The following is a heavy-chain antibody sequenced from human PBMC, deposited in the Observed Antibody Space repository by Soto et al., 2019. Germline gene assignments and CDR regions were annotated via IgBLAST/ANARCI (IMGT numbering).Heavy chain of an antibody. V-gene: IGHV3-30*18. Sequence: PGGSLRLSCAASGFTFISYGMHWVLQAPCKGLEWVAVISYDGSNKYYADSVKGRFTISRDNSKNTLYLQMNSLRAEDTAVYYCANARFDGSGWYLVDYRAQGTLVTGSS. J-gene: IGHJ4*01. CDR2: ISYDGSNK. CDR3: ANARFDGSGWYLVDY. D-gene: IGHD6-19*01. CDR1: GFTFISYG.